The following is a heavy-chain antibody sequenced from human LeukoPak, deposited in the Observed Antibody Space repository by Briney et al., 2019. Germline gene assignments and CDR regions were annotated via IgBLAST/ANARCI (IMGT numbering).Heavy chain of an antibody. Sequence: GGSLRLSCTASGFTFSSYGIHWVRHAPDKGLEWVAFIWYNANNKYVADSAKGRFTVSRDNSKNTLYLQMNSLRAEDTAVYYCAKGSSDYHLNSWGQGTLVTVSS. V-gene: IGHV3-30*02. CDR2: IWYNANNK. J-gene: IGHJ4*02. CDR3: AKGSSDYHLNS. CDR1: GFTFSSYG. D-gene: IGHD3-22*01.